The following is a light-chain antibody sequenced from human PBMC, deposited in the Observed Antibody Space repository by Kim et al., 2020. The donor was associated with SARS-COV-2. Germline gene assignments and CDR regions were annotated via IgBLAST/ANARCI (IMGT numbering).Light chain of an antibody. J-gene: IGKJ1*01. Sequence: EIVMTQSPATLSVSPVERATLSCRASQSVSNNLAWYQQKPGQAPRLLIYGASTRATGIPAGFSGSGSETEFTLTINNLQSEDFAVYYCQQYNDWPQTFGQGTKVDIK. V-gene: IGKV3-15*01. CDR2: GAS. CDR3: QQYNDWPQT. CDR1: QSVSNN.